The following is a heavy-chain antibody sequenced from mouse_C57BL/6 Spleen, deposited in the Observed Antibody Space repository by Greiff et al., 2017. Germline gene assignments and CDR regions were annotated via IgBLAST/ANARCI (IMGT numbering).Heavy chain of an antibody. CDR1: GYTFTSYW. Sequence: QVQLQQPGAELVKPGASVKLSCKASGYTFTSYWMQWVKQRPGQGLEWIGEIDPSDSYTNYNQKFKGKATLTVDTSSSTAYMHLGSLTSGYSAVYYCASGGGTLDYWGQGTTLTVSS. CDR3: ASGGGTLDY. CDR2: IDPSDSYT. J-gene: IGHJ2*01. V-gene: IGHV1-50*01. D-gene: IGHD3-1*01.